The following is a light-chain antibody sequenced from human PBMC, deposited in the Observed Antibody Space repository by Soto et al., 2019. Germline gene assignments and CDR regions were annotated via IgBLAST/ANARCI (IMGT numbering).Light chain of an antibody. Sequence: QSALTQPASVSGSPGQSITISCTGTSSDVGGYNYVYWYQQHPGKAPKLMIYDVSHRPSGVSNRFSGSKSGNTASLSISGLQAEDEADYYCSSYTSSSTRVFGTGTKLTVL. CDR3: SSYTSSSTRV. V-gene: IGLV2-14*01. CDR1: SSDVGGYNY. J-gene: IGLJ1*01. CDR2: DVS.